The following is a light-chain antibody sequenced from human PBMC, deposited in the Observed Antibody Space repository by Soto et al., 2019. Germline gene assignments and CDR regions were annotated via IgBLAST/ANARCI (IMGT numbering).Light chain of an antibody. Sequence: EIVLTQSPATLYLSPGDRATLSCRASQSVSSYFAWYQQKPGQAPSLLIYDASNRATGIPARFSSSGSVKDFTHTISSQEYEDFAVYYCLQRSNWPRTFGQGTKQDIK. CDR1: QSVSSY. CDR3: LQRSNWPRT. V-gene: IGKV3-11*01. J-gene: IGKJ2*01. CDR2: DAS.